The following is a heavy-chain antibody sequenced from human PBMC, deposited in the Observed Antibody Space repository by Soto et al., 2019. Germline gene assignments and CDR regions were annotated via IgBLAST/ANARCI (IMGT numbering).Heavy chain of an antibody. J-gene: IGHJ6*02. D-gene: IGHD2-2*01. CDR1: GGTFSSYA. CDR3: ARPKRLGYCSSTSCPYYYYGMDV. Sequence: SVKVSCKASGGTFSSYAIGWVRQAPVQGLEWMGGIIPIFGTANYAQKFQGRVTITADKSTSTAYMELSSLRSEDTAVYYCARPKRLGYCSSTSCPYYYYGMDVWGQGTTVTVSS. CDR2: IIPIFGTA. V-gene: IGHV1-69*06.